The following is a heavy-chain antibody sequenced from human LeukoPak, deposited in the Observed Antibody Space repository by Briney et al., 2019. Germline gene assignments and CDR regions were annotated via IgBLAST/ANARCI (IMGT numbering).Heavy chain of an antibody. CDR2: IYYSGST. Sequence: PSETLSLTCSVSGGSISSGDYYWSWSPQPPGEGVEWIGYIYYSGSTYYNPSLKSRVTISVDTSKNQFSLKLSSVTAADTAVYYCARVERRGTYYYYYYMDVWGKGTTVTVS. V-gene: IGHV4-30-4*08. J-gene: IGHJ6*03. D-gene: IGHD6-25*01. CDR1: GGSISSGDYY. CDR3: ARVERRGTYYYYYYMDV.